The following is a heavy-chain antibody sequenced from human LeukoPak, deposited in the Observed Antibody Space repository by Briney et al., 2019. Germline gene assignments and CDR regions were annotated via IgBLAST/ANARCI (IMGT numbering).Heavy chain of an antibody. CDR3: AKDLNDILTGYDY. D-gene: IGHD3-9*01. J-gene: IGHJ4*02. Sequence: PGGSLRLSCAVSSSYAMRWVRQAPGKGLEWVSGISGSGDSTYYADSVKGRFTISRDNSKNTLYLQMNSLRAEDTAVYYCAKDLNDILTGYDYWGQGTLVTVSS. CDR1: SSYA. CDR2: ISGSGDST. V-gene: IGHV3-23*01.